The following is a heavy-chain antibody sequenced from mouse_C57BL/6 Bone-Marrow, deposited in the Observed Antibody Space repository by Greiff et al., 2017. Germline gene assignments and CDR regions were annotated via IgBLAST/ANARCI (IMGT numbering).Heavy chain of an antibody. CDR3: ARERNYVFDY. V-gene: IGHV5-4*01. J-gene: IGHJ2*01. CDR2: ISDGGSYT. CDR1: GFTFSSYA. D-gene: IGHD2-1*01. Sequence: EVQLVESGGGLVKPGGSLKLSCAASGFTFSSYAMSWVRQTPEKRLEWVATISDGGSYTYYPDNVKGGFTISRDNAKNNLYLQMSHLKSEDTAMYYCARERNYVFDYWGQGTTLTVSS.